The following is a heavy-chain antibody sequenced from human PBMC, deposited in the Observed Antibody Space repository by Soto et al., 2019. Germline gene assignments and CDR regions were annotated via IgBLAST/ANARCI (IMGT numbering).Heavy chain of an antibody. D-gene: IGHD2-2*01. CDR1: GFSLSSYG. J-gene: IGHJ4*02. CDR3: ARDPYCSTTSCSYYFDY. CDR2: IWSDGGNK. Sequence: HPGGSLRLSCEASGFSLSSYGMHWVRQAPGKGLQWVAVIWSDGGNKYYADPVKGRFTISRDNSKNTLYVQMNSLRAEDTAVYYCARDPYCSTTSCSYYFDYWGQGTLVTVSS. V-gene: IGHV3-33*01.